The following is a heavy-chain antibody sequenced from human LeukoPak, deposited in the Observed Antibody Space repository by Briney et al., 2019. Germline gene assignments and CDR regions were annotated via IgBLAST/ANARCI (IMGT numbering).Heavy chain of an antibody. CDR2: IIPIFGTA. Sequence: ASVKVSCKASGGTFSSYAISWVRQAPGQGLEWMGGIIPIFGTANYAQKFQGRVTITADKSTSTAYMELSSLRSEDTAVYYCASGRDELNWFDPWGQGTLVTVSS. V-gene: IGHV1-69*06. D-gene: IGHD1-26*01. J-gene: IGHJ5*02. CDR3: ASGRDELNWFDP. CDR1: GGTFSSYA.